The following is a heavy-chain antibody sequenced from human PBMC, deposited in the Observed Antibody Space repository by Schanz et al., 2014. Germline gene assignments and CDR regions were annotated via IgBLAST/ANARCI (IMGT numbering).Heavy chain of an antibody. J-gene: IGHJ4*02. D-gene: IGHD2-21*01. CDR2: IRGSGGGT. V-gene: IGHV3-23*04. Sequence: DVQLVESGGGLVQPGGSLRLSCAASGITFSDYAMSWVRQPPGKGLEWVSSIRGSGGGTDYADSVKGRFTISRDNSKNTLYLQMNSLRAEDTAVYYCAKGQLLSYYFDYWGQGTLVTVSS. CDR3: AKGQLLSYYFDY. CDR1: GITFSDYA.